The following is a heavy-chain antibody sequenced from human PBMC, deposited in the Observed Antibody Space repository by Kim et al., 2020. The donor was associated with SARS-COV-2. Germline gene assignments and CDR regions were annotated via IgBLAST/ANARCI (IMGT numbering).Heavy chain of an antibody. V-gene: IGHV7-4-1*02. D-gene: IGHD6-19*01. CDR1: GYTFTTYA. Sequence: ASVKVSCKASGYTFTTYAMNWVRQAPGQGPEWMGWISTATGNPTYALGFTGRFVFSLDTSVSTAYLQISSLKAEDTAVYYCARELGIEVVGTRGWLDWGQGTLVTVSS. CDR3: ARELGIEVVGTRGWLD. CDR2: ISTATGNP. J-gene: IGHJ4*02.